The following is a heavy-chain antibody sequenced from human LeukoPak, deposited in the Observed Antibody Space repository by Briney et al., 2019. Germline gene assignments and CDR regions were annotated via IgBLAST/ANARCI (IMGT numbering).Heavy chain of an antibody. J-gene: IGHJ3*02. CDR1: GFTFRDYY. D-gene: IGHD3-22*01. Sequence: GGSLRLPCAASGFTFRDYYMSWIRQAPGKGLEWVSYISSSGSTIYYADSVKGRFTISRDNAKNSLYLQMNSLRAEDTAVYYCAKEVVLARHFDIWGQGTMVTVSS. V-gene: IGHV3-11*04. CDR3: AKEVVLARHFDI. CDR2: ISSSGSTI.